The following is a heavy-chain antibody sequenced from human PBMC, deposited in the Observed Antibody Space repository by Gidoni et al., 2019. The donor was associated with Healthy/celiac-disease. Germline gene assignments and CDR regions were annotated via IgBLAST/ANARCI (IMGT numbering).Heavy chain of an antibody. CDR3: AKNYKAVTTEVYFDY. CDR1: GFTFDDYA. J-gene: IGHJ4*02. CDR2: ISWNSGSI. D-gene: IGHD4-17*01. V-gene: IGHV3-9*01. Sequence: EVQLVESGGGLVQPGRSLRLSCAASGFTFDDYAMHWVRQAPGKALEWVSGISWNSGSIGYADSVKGRFTISRDNAKNSLYLQMNSLRAEDTALYYCAKNYKAVTTEVYFDYWGQGTLVTVSS.